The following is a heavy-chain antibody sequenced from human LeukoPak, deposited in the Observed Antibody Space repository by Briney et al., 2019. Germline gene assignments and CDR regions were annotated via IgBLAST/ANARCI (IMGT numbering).Heavy chain of an antibody. CDR2: IIPIFGTA. Sequence: SVKVSCKASGGTFSSYAISWVRQAPGQGLEWMGGIIPIFGTANYAQKFQGRVTITADKSTSTAYMGLGSLRSEDTAVYYCAREDLLWFGELTYNWFDPWGQGTLVTVSS. V-gene: IGHV1-69*06. CDR3: AREDLLWFGELTYNWFDP. D-gene: IGHD3-10*01. CDR1: GGTFSSYA. J-gene: IGHJ5*02.